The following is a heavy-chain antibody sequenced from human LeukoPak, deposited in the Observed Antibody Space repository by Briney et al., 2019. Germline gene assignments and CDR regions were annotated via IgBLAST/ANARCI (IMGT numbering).Heavy chain of an antibody. J-gene: IGHJ4*02. D-gene: IGHD1-26*01. Sequence: ASVKVSCKASGYTFTTYYLHWVRQAPGQGLEWMGIISPSGGSTSYAQKFQGRVTMTRDTSTSTVYMELSSLRSEDTAVYYCARGGWDLTSSGVEYWGQGTLITVFS. V-gene: IGHV1-46*01. CDR1: GYTFTTYY. CDR3: ARGGWDLTSSGVEY. CDR2: ISPSGGST.